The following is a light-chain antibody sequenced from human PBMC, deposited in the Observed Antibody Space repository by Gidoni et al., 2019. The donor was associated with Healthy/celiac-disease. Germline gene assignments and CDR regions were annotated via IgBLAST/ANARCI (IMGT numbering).Light chain of an antibody. Sequence: IVFPHSPGTLSLSPGERATLSCRASQSVSSSYLAWYQQKPGQAPRLLIYGASSRATGIPDRFSGSGSGTDFTLTISRLEPEDFAVYYCQQYGSSPPEYTFGQGTKLEIK. CDR2: GAS. CDR3: QQYGSSPPEYT. V-gene: IGKV3-20*01. J-gene: IGKJ2*01. CDR1: QSVSSSY.